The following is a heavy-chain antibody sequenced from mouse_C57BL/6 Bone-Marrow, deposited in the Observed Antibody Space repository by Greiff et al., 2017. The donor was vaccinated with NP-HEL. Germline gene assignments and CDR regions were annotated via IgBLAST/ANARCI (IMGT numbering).Heavy chain of an antibody. CDR2: ISYDGSN. D-gene: IGHD1-1*01. J-gene: IGHJ1*03. CDR1: GYSITSGYY. CDR3: ARDDYGSSSYWYFDV. V-gene: IGHV3-6*01. Sequence: DVQLQESGPGLVKPSQSLSLTCSVTGYSITSGYYWNWIRQFPGNKLEWMGYISYDGSNNYNPSLKNRISIPRDTSKNQFFLKLNSVTTEDTATYYCARDDYGSSSYWYFDVWGTGTTVTVSS.